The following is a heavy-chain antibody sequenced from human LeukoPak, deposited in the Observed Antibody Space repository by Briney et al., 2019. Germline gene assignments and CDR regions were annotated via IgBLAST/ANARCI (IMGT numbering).Heavy chain of an antibody. CDR1: GFTFSNAW. Sequence: GGSLRLSCAASGFTFSNAWMSWVRQAPGKGLEWVGRIKSKTDGGTTDYAAPVKGRFTISRDGSKNTLYLQMNSLKTEDTAVYYCTTRMGSGWFGTYWGQGTLVTVSS. CDR2: IKSKTDGGTT. D-gene: IGHD6-19*01. J-gene: IGHJ4*02. CDR3: TTRMGSGWFGTY. V-gene: IGHV3-15*01.